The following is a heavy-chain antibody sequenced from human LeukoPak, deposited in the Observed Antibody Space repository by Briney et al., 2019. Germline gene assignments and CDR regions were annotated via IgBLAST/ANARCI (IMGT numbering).Heavy chain of an antibody. CDR2: ISSSGDTK. CDR3: ARAWYSSS. CDR1: GFTFSSYE. D-gene: IGHD6-13*01. V-gene: IGHV3-48*03. J-gene: IGHJ4*02. Sequence: GGSLRLSCAASGFTFSSYEMNWVRQAPGKGLEWLSYISSSGDTKSYADSVKGRFTISRDNAKNSLYLQMNSLRAEDTAVYYCARAWYSSSWGQGTLVTVSS.